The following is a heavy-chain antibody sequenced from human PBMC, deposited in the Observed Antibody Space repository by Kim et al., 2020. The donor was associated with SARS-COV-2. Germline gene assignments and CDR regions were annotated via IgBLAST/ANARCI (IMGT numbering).Heavy chain of an antibody. CDR2: ISYDGSNK. J-gene: IGHJ3*01. Sequence: GGSLRLSCAASGFTFSSYGMHWVRQAPGKGLEWVAVISYDGSNKYYADSVKGRFTISRDNSKNTLYLQMNSLRAEDTAVYYCAKGAGKSYDFWSGYDDA. CDR1: GFTFSSYG. D-gene: IGHD3-3*01. CDR3: AKGAGKSYDFWSGYDDA. V-gene: IGHV3-30*18.